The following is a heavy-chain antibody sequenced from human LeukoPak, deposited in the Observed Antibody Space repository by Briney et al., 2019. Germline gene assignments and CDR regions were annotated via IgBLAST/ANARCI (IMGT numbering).Heavy chain of an antibody. V-gene: IGHV3-72*01. CDR3: ARSPLGIAPFDY. CDR1: GFTFSDHH. CDR2: IRNKANRYTT. J-gene: IGHJ4*02. Sequence: GGSLRLSCAASGFTFSDHHMDWVRQAPGEGLEWVARIRNKANRYTTEYAASVKGRFTISRDDSENSLYLQMDSLKTEDTAVYYCARSPLGIAPFDYWGQGTLDTVSS. D-gene: IGHD7-27*01.